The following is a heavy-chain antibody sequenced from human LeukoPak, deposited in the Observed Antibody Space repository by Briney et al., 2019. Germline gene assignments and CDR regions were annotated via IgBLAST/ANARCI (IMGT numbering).Heavy chain of an antibody. V-gene: IGHV4-59*01. CDR1: GGSISSYY. CDR2: IYYSGGT. Sequence: SETLSLTCTVSGGSISSYYWSWIRQPPGKGLEWIGYIYYSGGTNYNPSLKSRVTISVDTSKNQFSLKLSSVTAVDTAVYYCAREVNDGSGYYYDYWGQGTLVTVSS. CDR3: AREVNDGSGYYYDY. J-gene: IGHJ4*02. D-gene: IGHD3-22*01.